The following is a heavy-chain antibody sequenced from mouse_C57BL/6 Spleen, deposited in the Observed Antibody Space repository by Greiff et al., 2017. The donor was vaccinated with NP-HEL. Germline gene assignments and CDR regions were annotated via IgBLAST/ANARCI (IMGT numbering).Heavy chain of an antibody. J-gene: IGHJ4*01. CDR3: ARSGNYVAYAMDY. D-gene: IGHD2-1*01. V-gene: IGHV1-81*01. CDR1: GYTFTSYG. CDR2: IYPRSGNT. Sequence: QVQLQQSGAELARPGASVKLPCKASGYTFTSYGISWVKQRTGQGLEWIGEIYPRSGNTYYNEKFKGKATLTADKSSSTAYMELRSLTSEDSAVYFCARSGNYVAYAMDYWGQGTSVTVSS.